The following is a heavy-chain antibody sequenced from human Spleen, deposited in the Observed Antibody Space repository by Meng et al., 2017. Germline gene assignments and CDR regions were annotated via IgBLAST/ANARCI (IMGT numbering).Heavy chain of an antibody. D-gene: IGHD2-2*02. CDR1: GYTFTIHY. J-gene: IGHJ6*02. Sequence: ASVKVSCKASGYTFTIHYIHWVRQAPGQGLEWMGVINPSRGSTTYAQKFQGRVTMTGDTSISTAYMELRSLRSDDTAVYYCARVTVVVPAAIRYYYYYGMDVWGQGTTVTVSS. CDR3: ARVTVVVPAAIRYYYYYGMDV. V-gene: IGHV1-46*01. CDR2: INPSRGST.